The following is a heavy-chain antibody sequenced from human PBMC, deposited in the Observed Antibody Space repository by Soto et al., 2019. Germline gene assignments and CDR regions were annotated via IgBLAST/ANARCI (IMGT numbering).Heavy chain of an antibody. CDR3: ARVPIYYDSSGYPTNHFDY. Sequence: PSDTLSLTCTVSGGSISSGGYYWSWIRQHPGKGLEWIGYIYYSGSTYYNPSLKSRVTISVDTSKNQFSLKLSSVTAADTAVYYCARVPIYYDSSGYPTNHFDYWGQGTLVTVSS. V-gene: IGHV4-31*03. J-gene: IGHJ4*02. CDR2: IYYSGST. CDR1: GGSISSGGYY. D-gene: IGHD3-22*01.